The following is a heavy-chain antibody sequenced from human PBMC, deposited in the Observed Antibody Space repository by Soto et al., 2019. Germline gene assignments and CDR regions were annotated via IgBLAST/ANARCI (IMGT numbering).Heavy chain of an antibody. CDR1: GGAFSSYA. CDR2: IIPIFGSP. Sequence: QVQLVQSGAEVKMPGSSVKVSCKASGGAFSSYAISWVRQAPGQGLEWMGGIIPIFGSPHYAQTFQGRVTITADKPTRTAYMDLRSLRSEDTAMYYCATPGDMSGWHGASWGQVAMVTVSS. D-gene: IGHD6-19*01. J-gene: IGHJ3*01. V-gene: IGHV1-69*14. CDR3: ATPGDMSGWHGAS.